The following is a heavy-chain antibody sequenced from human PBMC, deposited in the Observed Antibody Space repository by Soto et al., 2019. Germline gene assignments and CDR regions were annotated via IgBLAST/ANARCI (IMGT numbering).Heavy chain of an antibody. CDR1: GGSISDYY. V-gene: IGHV4-59*01. CDR3: ASARKATYITGGFDS. CDR2: SSYGGIT. J-gene: IGHJ4*02. D-gene: IGHD3-3*01. Sequence: PSETLSLTCIVSGGSISDYYWIWIRQSPEKGLEYIAYSSYGGITNLNGALNGRVTMSIDTSKNQFSLKATSLTAADTAVYYCASARKATYITGGFDSWGQGTLVTVSS.